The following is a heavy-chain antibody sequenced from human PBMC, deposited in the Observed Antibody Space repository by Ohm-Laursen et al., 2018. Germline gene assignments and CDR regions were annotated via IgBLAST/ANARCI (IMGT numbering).Heavy chain of an antibody. J-gene: IGHJ6*02. CDR3: ARGWGYCSSTSCYNYGMDV. Sequence: TLSLTCAVYGGSFSGYYWSWIRQPPGKGLEWIGEINHSGSTNYNPSLKSRVTISVDTSKNQFSLKLSSVTAADTAVYYCARGWGYCSSTSCYNYGMDVWGQGTTVTVSS. D-gene: IGHD2-2*01. V-gene: IGHV4-34*01. CDR1: GGSFSGYY. CDR2: INHSGST.